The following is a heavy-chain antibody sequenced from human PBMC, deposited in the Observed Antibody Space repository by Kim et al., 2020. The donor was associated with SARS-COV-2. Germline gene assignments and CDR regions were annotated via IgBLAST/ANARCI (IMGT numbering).Heavy chain of an antibody. CDR1: GFTFSSYA. CDR3: ARERPITMIVVVIRGGSAFDI. D-gene: IGHD3-22*01. J-gene: IGHJ3*02. Sequence: GGSLRLSCAASGFTFSSYAMHWVRQAPGKGLEWVAVISYDGSNKYYADSVKGRFTISRDNSKNTLYLQMNSLRAEDTAVYYCARERPITMIVVVIRGGSAFDIWGQGTMVTVSS. CDR2: ISYDGSNK. V-gene: IGHV3-30*04.